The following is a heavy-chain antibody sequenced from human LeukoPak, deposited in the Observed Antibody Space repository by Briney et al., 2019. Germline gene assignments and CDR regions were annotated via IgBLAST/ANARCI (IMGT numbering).Heavy chain of an antibody. D-gene: IGHD3-22*01. CDR3: ARGVTMVVVVIHDWYFDL. J-gene: IGHJ2*01. CDR2: IYYTRST. Sequence: SETLSLTCTVSGGSISSSSYYWGWIRQPPGKGLEWIGSIYYTRSTYYNPSLKSRVTISVDTSKNQFSLKLTSVTAADTAVYYCARGVTMVVVVIHDWYFDLWGRGTLVTVSS. V-gene: IGHV4-39*01. CDR1: GGSISSSSYY.